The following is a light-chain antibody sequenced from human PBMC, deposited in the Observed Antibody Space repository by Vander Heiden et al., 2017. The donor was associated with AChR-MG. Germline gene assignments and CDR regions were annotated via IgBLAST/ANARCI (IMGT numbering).Light chain of an antibody. CDR1: SSDVGSDNL. Sequence: SALTQPASASGSPGQSTATAWTGSSSDVGSDNLVSTYQQHTGKASILMVYEGSKRPSGVSNSFACARSGNTAALTIAGRQAEDEAEYYGCSDAWRSTWVFGGGNKLTVL. V-gene: IGLV2-23*01. J-gene: IGLJ3*02. CDR3: CSDAWRSTWV. CDR2: EGS.